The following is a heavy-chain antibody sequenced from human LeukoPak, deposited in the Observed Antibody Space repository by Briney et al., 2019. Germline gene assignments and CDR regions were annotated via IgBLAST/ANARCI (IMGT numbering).Heavy chain of an antibody. V-gene: IGHV3-23*01. CDR1: GSTFDAYA. J-gene: IGHJ4*02. D-gene: IGHD3-10*01. Sequence: GGSLRLSCAASGSTFDAYAMSWVRQAPGKGLEWVSIIFGADKNTTYYADSVKGRFTVSRDNSKNTLDLQMTDLRPEDTAIYYCAKRNTMVRGGPCFDYWGQGILVAVSS. CDR3: AKRNTMVRGGPCFDY. CDR2: IFGADKNTT.